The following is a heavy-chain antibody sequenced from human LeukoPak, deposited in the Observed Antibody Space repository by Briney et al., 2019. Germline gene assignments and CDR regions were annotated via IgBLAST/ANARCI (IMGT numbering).Heavy chain of an antibody. CDR3: AGARVTWIWTLGDY. Sequence: ASVKVSCKASGYTFTIYGISWVRQAPGQGLEWMGWISGYNGNTNYAQKLQGRVTMTTDTSTSTAYMELRSLRSDDTAVYYCAGARVTWIWTLGDYWGQGTLVTVSS. CDR2: ISGYNGNT. J-gene: IGHJ4*02. D-gene: IGHD5-12*01. V-gene: IGHV1-18*01. CDR1: GYTFTIYG.